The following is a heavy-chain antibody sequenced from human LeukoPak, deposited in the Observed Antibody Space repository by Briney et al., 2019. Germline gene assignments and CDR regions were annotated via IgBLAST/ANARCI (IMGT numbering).Heavy chain of an antibody. CDR2: INSNSRYI. CDR3: ARGANDNLNGYGEDY. J-gene: IGHJ4*02. CDR1: GFTFSSYS. D-gene: IGHD3-9*01. Sequence: GGSLRLSCAASGFTFSSYSMNWVRQAPGKGLEGVSSINSNSRYIYYADSVKGRFTISRDNSKNTLYLQMNSLRAEDTAVYYCARGANDNLNGYGEDYWGQGTLVTVSS. V-gene: IGHV3-21*04.